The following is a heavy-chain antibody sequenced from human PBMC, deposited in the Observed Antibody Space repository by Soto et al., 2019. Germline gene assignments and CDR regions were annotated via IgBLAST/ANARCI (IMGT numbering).Heavy chain of an antibody. CDR1: GFTFSSYT. D-gene: IGHD6-19*01. CDR3: ARAYSIGWYYAFDL. Sequence: QVQLVESGGGVVQPGRSLRLSCAASGFTFSSYTMHWVRQAPGKGLEWVAVMSYDGGSKSYADSVKGRFTISRDDSINTLYLQVDSLRAEDTALYYCARAYSIGWYYAFDLWGQGTMVTVSS. J-gene: IGHJ3*01. V-gene: IGHV3-30-3*01. CDR2: MSYDGGSK.